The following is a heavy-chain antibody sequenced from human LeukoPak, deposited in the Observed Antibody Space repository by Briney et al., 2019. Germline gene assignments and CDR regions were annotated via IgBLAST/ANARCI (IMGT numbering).Heavy chain of an antibody. CDR1: GGSISSGDYY. D-gene: IGHD3-22*01. J-gene: IGHJ4*02. CDR3: ARVPFRSYYDSSGYCFDY. CDR2: IYYSGST. V-gene: IGHV4-30-4*01. Sequence: SETLSLTCTVSGGSISSGDYYWSWIRQPPGKGLEWIGYIYYSGSTYYNPSPKSRVTISVDTSKNQFSLKLSSVTAADTAVYYCARVPFRSYYDSSGYCFDYWGQGTLVTVSS.